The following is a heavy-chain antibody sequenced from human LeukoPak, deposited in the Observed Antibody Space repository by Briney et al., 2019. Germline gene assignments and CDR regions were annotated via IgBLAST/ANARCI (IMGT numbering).Heavy chain of an antibody. D-gene: IGHD3-9*01. V-gene: IGHV1-69*01. CDR2: IIPIFGTA. Sequence: SVKVSCKASGGTFSSYAISWVRQAPGQGLEWMGGIIPIFGTANYAQKFQGRVTITADESTSTAYMELSSLRSEDTAVYYCAMARGLRYFDWLGIDYWGRGTLVTVSS. CDR3: AMARGLRYFDWLGIDY. CDR1: GGTFSSYA. J-gene: IGHJ4*02.